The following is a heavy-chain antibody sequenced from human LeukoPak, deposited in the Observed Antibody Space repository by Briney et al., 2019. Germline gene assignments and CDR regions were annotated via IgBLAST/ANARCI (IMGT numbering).Heavy chain of an antibody. V-gene: IGHV3-21*01. CDR2: ISGSSTYI. CDR1: GFTFSRYT. D-gene: IGHD1-26*01. J-gene: IGHJ4*02. CDR3: ARDSRLVGTNFDY. Sequence: GGSLRLSCAASGFTFSRYTMNWVRQAPGKGLEWVSSISGSSTYIYYADSVKGRFTISRDNAKNSLFLQMNSLRAEDTAVYYCARDSRLVGTNFDYWGQGTLVTVSS.